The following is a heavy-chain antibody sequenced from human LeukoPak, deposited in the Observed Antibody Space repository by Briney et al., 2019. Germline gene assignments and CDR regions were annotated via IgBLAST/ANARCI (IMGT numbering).Heavy chain of an antibody. J-gene: IGHJ3*02. CDR2: IYYSGST. CDR1: GGSISSSSYY. Sequence: KPSETLSLTCTVSGGSISSSSYYWGWIRQPPGKGLEWIGGIYYSGSTYYNPSLKSRVTISVDTSKNQFSLKLSSVTAADTAVYYCARQRRYFDWFPLGDAFDIWGQGTMVTVSS. D-gene: IGHD3-9*01. CDR3: ARQRRYFDWFPLGDAFDI. V-gene: IGHV4-39*01.